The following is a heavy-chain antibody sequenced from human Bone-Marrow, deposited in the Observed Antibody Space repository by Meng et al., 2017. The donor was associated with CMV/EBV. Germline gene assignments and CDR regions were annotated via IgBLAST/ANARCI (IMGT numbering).Heavy chain of an antibody. CDR1: GGSISGYS. J-gene: IGHJ2*01. CDR3: ARLGPWQWLVSPHWYFDL. CDR2: IYYSGST. Sequence: GSLRLSCTVSGGSISGYSWSWIRQPPGKGLEWIGYIYYSGSTNYNPSLKSRVTISVDTSKNQFSLKLSSVTAADTAVYYCARLGPWQWLVSPHWYFDLWGRGTLVTVSS. D-gene: IGHD6-19*01. V-gene: IGHV4-59*01.